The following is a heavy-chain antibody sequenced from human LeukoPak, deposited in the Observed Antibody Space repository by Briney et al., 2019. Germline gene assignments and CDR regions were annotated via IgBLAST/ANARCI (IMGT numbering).Heavy chain of an antibody. CDR1: GFTFSSYG. D-gene: IGHD4-17*01. V-gene: IGHV3-30*02. Sequence: GGSLRLSFAASGFTFSSYGMHWVRQAPGKGLEWVAFIRYDGSNKYYADSVKGRFTISRDNSKNTLYLQMNSLRAEDTAVYYCAKDSMFYGDLPDYMDVWGKGTTVTVSS. CDR2: IRYDGSNK. CDR3: AKDSMFYGDLPDYMDV. J-gene: IGHJ6*03.